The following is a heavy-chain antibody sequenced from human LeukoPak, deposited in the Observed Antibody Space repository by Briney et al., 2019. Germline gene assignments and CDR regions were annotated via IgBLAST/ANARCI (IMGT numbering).Heavy chain of an antibody. J-gene: IGHJ3*01. CDR1: GFTVSNNF. D-gene: IGHD2-21*01. CDR2: ISGGGGT. V-gene: IGHV3-66*01. CDR3: ARVVDSTRAFHV. Sequence: GGSLRLSCAASGFTVSNNFMSWVRQAPGQGLEWVSLISGGGGTYYAASVRGRFTISRGNSENSLYLQMNSLRPEDTAAYYCARVVDSTRAFHVWGQGTLVIVSS.